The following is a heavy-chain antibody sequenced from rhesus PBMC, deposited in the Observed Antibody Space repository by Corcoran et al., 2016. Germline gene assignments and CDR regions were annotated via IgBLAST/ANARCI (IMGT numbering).Heavy chain of an antibody. V-gene: IGHV4-92*01. CDR3: ARARMNTVIRIDY. Sequence: QVQLQESGPELVKPSETLSLTCAVSGGSISSSNWWSWIRHPPGTGLEWIGRISGSGGSTSYNPSLKSRVTISTDTSKNQFSLKLSSVTAADTAVYYCARARMNTVIRIDYWGQGVLVTVSS. CDR1: GGSISSSNW. D-gene: IGHD4-23*01. CDR2: ISGSGGST. J-gene: IGHJ4*01.